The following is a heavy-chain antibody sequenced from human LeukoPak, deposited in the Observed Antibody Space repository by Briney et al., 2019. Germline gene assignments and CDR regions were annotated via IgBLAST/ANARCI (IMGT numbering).Heavy chain of an antibody. V-gene: IGHV3-21*01. D-gene: IGHD1-1*01. CDR2: ISSGAAYI. CDR3: ARGASAETIDY. Sequence: GGSLRLSCAASGSIFSDYSMNWVRQAPGKGLEWVSSISSGAAYIFYADSVKGRFSISRDSAKNSLYLLMFSLRAEDTALYYCARGASAETIDYWGQGTLVTVSS. J-gene: IGHJ4*02. CDR1: GSIFSDYS.